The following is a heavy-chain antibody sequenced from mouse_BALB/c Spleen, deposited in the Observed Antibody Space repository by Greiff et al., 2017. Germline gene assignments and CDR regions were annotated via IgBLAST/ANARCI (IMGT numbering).Heavy chain of an antibody. J-gene: IGHJ4*01. CDR3: ARWHGSSYGAMDY. CDR2: IHYSGST. Sequence: VQLKESGPDLVKPSQSLSLTCTVTGYSITSGYSWPWIRQFPGNKLEWMGYIHYSGSTNYNPSLKSRISITRDTSKNQFFLQLNSVTTEDTATYYCARWHGSSYGAMDYWGQGTSVTVSS. CDR1: GYSITSGYS. D-gene: IGHD1-1*01. V-gene: IGHV3-1*02.